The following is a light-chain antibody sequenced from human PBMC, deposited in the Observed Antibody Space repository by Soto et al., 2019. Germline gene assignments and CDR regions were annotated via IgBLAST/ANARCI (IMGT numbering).Light chain of an antibody. J-gene: IGKJ5*01. Sequence: DIQMTQSPSSLSASVGDRVTITCRASQGISNYLAWFQQKPGKAPKSLIYGASTLHNGVPSRFSGSGSETHFTLTISSLQRDDFATYYCQHYDGYPHTFGQGTRLDIK. CDR1: QGISNY. CDR3: QHYDGYPHT. V-gene: IGKV1-16*01. CDR2: GAS.